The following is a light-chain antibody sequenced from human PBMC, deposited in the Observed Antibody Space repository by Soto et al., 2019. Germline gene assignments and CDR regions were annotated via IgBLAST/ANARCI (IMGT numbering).Light chain of an antibody. CDR2: EVS. Sequence: QSALTQPRSVSGSPGQAVTFSCTGTNSDVGAYNYVSWYQQHPGKAPKLMIYEVSDRPSGISSRFSGSKSGNTASLTISGLQTEAEADYYCSSSTSSSTLFGTGTKVT. CDR1: NSDVGAYNY. J-gene: IGLJ1*01. CDR3: SSSTSSSTL. V-gene: IGLV2-14*01.